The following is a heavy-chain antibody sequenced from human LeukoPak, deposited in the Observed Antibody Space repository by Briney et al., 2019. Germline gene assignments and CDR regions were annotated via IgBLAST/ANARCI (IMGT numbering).Heavy chain of an antibody. CDR2: LYTSGST. CDR1: GGSTSSYW. J-gene: IGHJ4*02. D-gene: IGHD3-10*01. V-gene: IGHV4-4*07. CDR3: ARGTQGRSGSGSLYDF. Sequence: SETLSLTCTVSGGSTSSYWWNWIRQPAGQGLEWIGRLYTSGSTKYNPSLQSRVTMSIDTSKNQFSLQLTSVTAADTAVYYCARGTQGRSGSGSLYDFWGQGSLVTVSS.